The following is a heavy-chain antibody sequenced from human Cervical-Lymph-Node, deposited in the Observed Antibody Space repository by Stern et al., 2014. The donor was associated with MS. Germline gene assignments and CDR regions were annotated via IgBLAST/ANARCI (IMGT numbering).Heavy chain of an antibody. V-gene: IGHV2-5*01. CDR3: AHSLVAVDEFDF. CDR1: GFSLNTPGRG. J-gene: IGHJ4*02. Sequence: QVPLRESGPTLVKPTQTLTLTCTFSGFSLNTPGRGVGWLRQPPGKALEWLALIYWNDDKYYRPSLKTRLTISKDTSKKQVVLTMTNMDPVDTATYYCAHSLVAVDEFDFWGQGTLVAVSS. D-gene: IGHD5-12*01. CDR2: IYWNDDK.